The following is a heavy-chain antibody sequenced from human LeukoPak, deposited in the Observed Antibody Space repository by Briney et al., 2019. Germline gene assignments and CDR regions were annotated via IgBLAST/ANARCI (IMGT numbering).Heavy chain of an antibody. D-gene: IGHD3-10*02. J-gene: IGHJ4*02. CDR2: LNDRGDNT. CDR3: ASRQGLGWHYVN. Sequence: GGSLRLSCAASGFSLSNYWMAWVRQVPGKGLEWVSGLNDRGDNTYYADSVKGRFTISRDNSKNTLYLQMKSLRAEDTAVYYCASRQGLGWHYVNWGQGTLVTVSS. V-gene: IGHV3-23*01. CDR1: GFSLSNYW.